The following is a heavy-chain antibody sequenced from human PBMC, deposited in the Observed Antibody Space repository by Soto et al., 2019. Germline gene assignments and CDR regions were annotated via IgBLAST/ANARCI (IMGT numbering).Heavy chain of an antibody. Sequence: GGALRVSCSASGFTFSSYAMHWVRQAPGKGLEWVAVVSYDGSNKYYADSVKGRFTISRDNSKNTLYLRMNSLRAEDTAVYYCAREYYYDSSGYYWVGAFDSWGQGTMVIVS. D-gene: IGHD3-22*01. J-gene: IGHJ3*02. CDR3: AREYYYDSSGYYWVGAFDS. CDR2: VSYDGSNK. CDR1: GFTFSSYA. V-gene: IGHV3-30-3*01.